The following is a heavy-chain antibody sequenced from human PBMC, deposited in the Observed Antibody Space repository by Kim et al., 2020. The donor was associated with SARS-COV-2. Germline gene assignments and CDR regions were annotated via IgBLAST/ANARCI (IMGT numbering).Heavy chain of an antibody. CDR2: ISYDGSNK. D-gene: IGHD3-9*01. CDR1: GFTFSSYG. CDR3: AKDLRYYDILTGRRVYYYYYGMDV. V-gene: IGHV3-30*18. Sequence: GGSLRLSCAASGFTFSSYGMHWVRQAPGKGLEWVAVISYDGSNKYYADSVKGRFTISRDNSKNTLYLQMNSLRAEDTAVYYCAKDLRYYDILTGRRVYYYYYGMDVWGQGTTVTVSS. J-gene: IGHJ6*02.